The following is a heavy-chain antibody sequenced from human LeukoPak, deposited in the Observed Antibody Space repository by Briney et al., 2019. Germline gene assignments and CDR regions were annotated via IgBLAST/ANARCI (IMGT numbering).Heavy chain of an antibody. Sequence: GGSLRLSCAASGFTFSSYDMSWVRQAPGKGLVWVSSITTSGGSTFYADSVMGRLTISRDNSRNTLYLQMNSLSAEDTAIYYCAKRGNPTVGHHYLDVWGKGTTVSVSS. CDR2: ITTSGGST. CDR3: AKRGNPTVGHHYLDV. J-gene: IGHJ6*03. V-gene: IGHV3-23*01. D-gene: IGHD1-1*01. CDR1: GFTFSSYD.